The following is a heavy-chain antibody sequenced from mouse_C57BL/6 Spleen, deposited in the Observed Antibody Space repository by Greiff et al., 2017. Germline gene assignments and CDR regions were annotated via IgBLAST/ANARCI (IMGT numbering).Heavy chain of an antibody. CDR3: ARSGLGFYGYYFDY. Sequence: QVQLQQPGAELVMPGASVKLSCKASGYTFTSYWMHWVKQRPGQGLEWIGEIDPSDSYTNYNQKFKGKSTLTVDKSSSTAYMQLSSLTSEDSAVYYWARSGLGFYGYYFDYWGKGTTLTVSS. V-gene: IGHV1-69*01. D-gene: IGHD3-3*01. CDR2: IDPSDSYT. CDR1: GYTFTSYW. J-gene: IGHJ2*01.